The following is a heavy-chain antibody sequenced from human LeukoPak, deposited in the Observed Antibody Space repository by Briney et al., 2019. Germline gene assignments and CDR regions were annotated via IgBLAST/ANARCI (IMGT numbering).Heavy chain of an antibody. D-gene: IGHD5-12*01. Sequence: GGSLRLSCVASGFTFSSYEMNWVRQAPGKGLEWVSYTSSSGSTRYYADSVKGRFTISRDDSKNTLYLQMNNLRAEDTAVYYCAKDGAWLRFDDWGQGILVTVSS. J-gene: IGHJ4*02. V-gene: IGHV3-48*03. CDR3: AKDGAWLRFDD. CDR1: GFTFSSYE. CDR2: TSSSGSTR.